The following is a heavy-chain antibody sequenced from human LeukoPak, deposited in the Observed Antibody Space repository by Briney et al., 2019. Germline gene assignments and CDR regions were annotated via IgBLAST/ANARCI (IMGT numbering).Heavy chain of an antibody. J-gene: IGHJ4*02. CDR1: GFTFSSYA. V-gene: IGHV3-30-3*01. Sequence: GRSLRLSCAASGFTFSSYAMHWVRQAPGKGLEWVAVISYDGSYKYYADSVKGRFTISRDSFKNTLYLQMNSLSAEDTAVYYCARKYSSGWPPDYWGQGTLVTVSS. D-gene: IGHD6-19*01. CDR2: ISYDGSYK. CDR3: ARKYSSGWPPDY.